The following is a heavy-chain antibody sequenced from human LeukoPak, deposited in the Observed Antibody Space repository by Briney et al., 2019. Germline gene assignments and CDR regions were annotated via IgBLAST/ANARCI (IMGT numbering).Heavy chain of an antibody. CDR2: ISYDGSNK. D-gene: IGHD7-27*01. CDR1: GFTFSSYG. V-gene: IGHV3-30*18. Sequence: GGSLRLSCAASGFTFSSYGMHWVRQAPGKGLEWVAVISYDGSNKYYADSVKGRFTISRDNSKNTLYLQMSNLRDEDTAVYFCAKEDDSWGPNNLDLWGQGTMVTVSS. J-gene: IGHJ3*01. CDR3: AKEDDSWGPNNLDL.